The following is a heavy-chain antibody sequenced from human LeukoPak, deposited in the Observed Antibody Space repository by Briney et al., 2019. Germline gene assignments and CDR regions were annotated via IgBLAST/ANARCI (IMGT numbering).Heavy chain of an antibody. CDR1: GFTFSSYA. Sequence: GGSLRLSCAASGFTFSSYAMSWVRQAPGKGLEWVSAISGSGGSTYYADSVKGRFTISRDNSKSTLYLQMNSLRAEDTAVYYCAKVVVAATGYYFDYWGQGTLVTVSS. D-gene: IGHD2-15*01. J-gene: IGHJ4*02. V-gene: IGHV3-23*01. CDR2: ISGSGGST. CDR3: AKVVVAATGYYFDY.